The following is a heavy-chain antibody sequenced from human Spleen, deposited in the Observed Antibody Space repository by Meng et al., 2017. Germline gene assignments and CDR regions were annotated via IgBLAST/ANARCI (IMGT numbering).Heavy chain of an antibody. CDR2: ILYSGVT. D-gene: IGHD2-21*01. J-gene: IGHJ5*02. Sequence: SETLSLTCTVSGGSISNSNYYGGWIRQPPGKGLEWIGIILYSGVTYYNPSLKSRVTISVDTSKNQFSLKLSSVTAADTAVYCCARGDLYSDWFDHWGQGTLVTVSS. CDR1: GGSISNSNYY. CDR3: ARGDLYSDWFDH. V-gene: IGHV4-39*07.